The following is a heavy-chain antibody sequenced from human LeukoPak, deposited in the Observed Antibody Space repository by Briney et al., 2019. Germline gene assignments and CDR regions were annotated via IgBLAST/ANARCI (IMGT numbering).Heavy chain of an antibody. CDR2: IYYSGST. CDR1: GGSISSHY. Sequence: SETLSLTCTVSGGSISSHYWSWIRQPPGKGLEWVGYIYYSGSTNYNPSLKRRVAISVDTSKNQFSLKLSSVTAADTAVYYCARDVKRRYCSGGSCYFYYYLDVWGKGTTVTVSS. J-gene: IGHJ6*03. CDR3: ARDVKRRYCSGGSCYFYYYLDV. V-gene: IGHV4-59*11. D-gene: IGHD2-15*01.